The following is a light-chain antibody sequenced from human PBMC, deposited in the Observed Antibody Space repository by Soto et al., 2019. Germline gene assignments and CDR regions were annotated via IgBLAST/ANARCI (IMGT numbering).Light chain of an antibody. V-gene: IGLV2-14*01. CDR2: EVS. CDR3: SSYTSSGTVV. J-gene: IGLJ2*01. Sequence: QSALTQPASVSGSPGQSITISCTGTSSDVGGYNYVSWYQQHPEKAPKLMIYEVSNRPSGVSSRFSGSKSGNTASLTISGLQAEDEADYYCSSYTSSGTVVFGGGTKLTGL. CDR1: SSDVGGYNY.